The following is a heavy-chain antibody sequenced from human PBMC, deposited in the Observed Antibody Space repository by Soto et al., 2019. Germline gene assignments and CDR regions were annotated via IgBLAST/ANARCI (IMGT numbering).Heavy chain of an antibody. CDR1: GGTFSSYA. J-gene: IGHJ4*02. CDR3: ARAREYYYDSSGYYSDY. V-gene: IGHV1-69*01. D-gene: IGHD3-22*01. CDR2: IIPIFGTA. Sequence: QVQLVQSGAEVKKPGSSVKVSCKASGGTFSSYAISWVRQAPGQGLEWMGGIIPIFGTANYAQKFQGRVTITADETTSTAYMELSSLRSEDTAVYYCARAREYYYDSSGYYSDYWGQGTLVTVSS.